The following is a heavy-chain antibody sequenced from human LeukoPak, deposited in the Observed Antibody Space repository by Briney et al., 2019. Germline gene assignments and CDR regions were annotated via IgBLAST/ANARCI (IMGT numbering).Heavy chain of an antibody. Sequence: GGSLRLSCAASGFTFSSYAMSWVRQAPGKGLEWVSAISGSGGSTYYADSAKGRFTISRDNSKNTLYLQMNSLRAEDTAVYYCAKDRRITMVRGVIFDYWGQGTLVTVSS. CDR1: GFTFSSYA. CDR2: ISGSGGST. J-gene: IGHJ4*02. D-gene: IGHD3-10*01. CDR3: AKDRRITMVRGVIFDY. V-gene: IGHV3-23*01.